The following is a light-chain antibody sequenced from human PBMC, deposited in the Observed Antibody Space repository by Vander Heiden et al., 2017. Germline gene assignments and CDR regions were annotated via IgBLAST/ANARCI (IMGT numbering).Light chain of an antibody. CDR3: RQALQTPRT. J-gene: IGKJ2*01. CDR1: QSLLHSTGYNY. CDR2: LGS. V-gene: IGKV2-28*01. Sequence: DIVMTQSPLSLPVTPGEPASISCRSSQSLLHSTGYNYLDWYLQKPGQSPQLLIYLGSNRASGVPDRFSGSGSGTDFTLKISRVEAEDVGVYYCRQALQTPRTFGQGTKLEIK.